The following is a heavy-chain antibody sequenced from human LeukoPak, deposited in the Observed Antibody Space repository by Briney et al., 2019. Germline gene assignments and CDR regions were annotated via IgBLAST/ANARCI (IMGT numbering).Heavy chain of an antibody. V-gene: IGHV3-11*04. CDR2: ISSGGSTI. CDR1: GFTFSDYH. CDR3: AKDRS. Sequence: PGGSLRLSCAVSGFTFSDYHMSWIRQAPGKGLEWVSYISSGGSTISHADSVKGRFTISRDNAENSLYLQMNSLRAEDTAVYYCAKDRSWGQGTLVTVSS. J-gene: IGHJ4*02.